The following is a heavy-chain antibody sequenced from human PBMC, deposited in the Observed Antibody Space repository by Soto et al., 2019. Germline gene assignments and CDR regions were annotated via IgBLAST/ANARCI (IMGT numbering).Heavy chain of an antibody. V-gene: IGHV4-31*03. Sequence: SEPLSLTCTVSGGSISSGGYYWSWIRQHPGKGLEWIGYIYYSGSTYYNPSLKSRVTISVDTSKNQFSLKLSSVTAADTAVYYCARTIGFDYDFWSGYSINFDYWGQGTLVTVSS. CDR2: IYYSGST. D-gene: IGHD3-3*01. J-gene: IGHJ4*02. CDR3: ARTIGFDYDFWSGYSINFDY. CDR1: GGSISSGGYY.